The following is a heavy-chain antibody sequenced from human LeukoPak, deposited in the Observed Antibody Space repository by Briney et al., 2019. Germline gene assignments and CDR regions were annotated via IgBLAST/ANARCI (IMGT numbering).Heavy chain of an antibody. Sequence: SETLSLTCTVSGGSISSYYWSWIRQPAGKGLEWIGRIYTSGSTNYNPSLKSRVTISVDKSKNQFSLKLSSVTAADTAVYYCARGQYGSSSPISHYYYYYMDVWGKGTTVTVSS. V-gene: IGHV4-4*07. CDR3: ARGQYGSSSPISHYYYYYMDV. J-gene: IGHJ6*03. CDR1: GGSISSYY. CDR2: IYTSGST. D-gene: IGHD6-6*01.